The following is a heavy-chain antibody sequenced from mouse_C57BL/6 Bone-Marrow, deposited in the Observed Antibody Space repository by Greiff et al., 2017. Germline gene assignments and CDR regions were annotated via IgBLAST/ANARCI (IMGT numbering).Heavy chain of an antibody. V-gene: IGHV5-17*01. CDR1: GFTFSDYG. CDR3: ARPYDGYSVAY. D-gene: IGHD2-3*01. J-gene: IGHJ3*01. Sequence: EVKLMESGGGLVKPGGSLKLSCAASGFTFSDYGMHWVRQAPEKGLEWVAYISSGSSTIYYADTVKGRFTISRDNAKNTLFRQMTSLRSEDTAMYYCARPYDGYSVAYWGQGTLVTVSA. CDR2: ISSGSSTI.